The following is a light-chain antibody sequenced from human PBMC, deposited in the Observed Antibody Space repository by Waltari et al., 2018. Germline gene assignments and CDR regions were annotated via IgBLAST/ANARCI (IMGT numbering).Light chain of an antibody. CDR1: SNDVGSYNL. V-gene: IGLV2-23*02. J-gene: IGLJ2*01. CDR2: EVT. Sequence: QSALTQPASVSGSPGQSITISCTRTSNDVGSYNLVSWYQQYPGKAPTLMIYEVTKRPSGVSSRFSGSKSGNTASLTISGLQAEDEADYYCSSYAGSTTLVIFGGGTKLTV. CDR3: SSYAGSTTLVI.